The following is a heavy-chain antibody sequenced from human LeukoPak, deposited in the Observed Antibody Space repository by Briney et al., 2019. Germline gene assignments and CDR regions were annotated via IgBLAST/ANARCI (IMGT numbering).Heavy chain of an antibody. D-gene: IGHD3-10*01. CDR2: IYYSGST. CDR3: ARTAIVLLWFGELPYDAFDI. CDR1: GGSISSSSYY. J-gene: IGHJ3*02. V-gene: IGHV4-39*01. Sequence: PETLSLTCTVSGGSISSSSYYWGWIRQPPGKGLEWIGGIYYSGSTYYNPSLKSRVTISVDTSKNQFSLKLSSVTAADTAVYYCARTAIVLLWFGELPYDAFDIWGQGTMVTVSS.